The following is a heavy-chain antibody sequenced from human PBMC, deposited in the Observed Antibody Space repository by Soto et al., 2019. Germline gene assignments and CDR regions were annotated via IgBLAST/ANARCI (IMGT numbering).Heavy chain of an antibody. CDR3: ARGRFVYSWFDP. Sequence: EASVKVSCKASGYTFISYAMYWVRQAPGQRLEWMGWINAGNGNTKYSQKFQGRVIITRDTSASTAYMELNSLRSEDTAVYYCARGRFVYSWFDPWGQGTLVTVSS. D-gene: IGHD2-15*01. CDR2: INAGNGNT. V-gene: IGHV1-3*01. CDR1: GYTFISYA. J-gene: IGHJ5*02.